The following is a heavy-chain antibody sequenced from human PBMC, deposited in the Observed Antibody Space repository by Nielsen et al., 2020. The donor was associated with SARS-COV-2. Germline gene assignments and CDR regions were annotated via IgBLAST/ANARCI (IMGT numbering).Heavy chain of an antibody. V-gene: IGHV6-1*01. J-gene: IGHJ6*02. D-gene: IGHD3-9*01. CDR2: TYYRSKWYN. CDR3: ARDRYDYDILTGYYGPYYYYGTDV. Sequence: WIRQSPSRGLEWLGRTYYRSKWYNDYAVSVKSRITINPDTSKNQFSLQLNSVTPEDTAVYYCARDRYDYDILTGYYGPYYYYGTDVWGQGTTVTVSS.